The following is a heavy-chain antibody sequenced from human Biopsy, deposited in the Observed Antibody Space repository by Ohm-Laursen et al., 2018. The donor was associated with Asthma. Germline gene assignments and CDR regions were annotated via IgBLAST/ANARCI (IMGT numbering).Heavy chain of an antibody. CDR3: AKDERSYYGSDSKYMQPVPLGD. CDR2: IWYDGINK. V-gene: IGHV3-33*03. J-gene: IGHJ4*02. D-gene: IGHD2-21*01. Sequence: SLRLSCTAPGFTFSSYGMHWVRQAPGKGLEWGAVIWYDGINKFYADSVKGRFTISRDKSENTLYLQMNSLTAEDTAVYHCAKDERSYYGSDSKYMQPVPLGDWGQGTLVIVS. CDR1: GFTFSSYG.